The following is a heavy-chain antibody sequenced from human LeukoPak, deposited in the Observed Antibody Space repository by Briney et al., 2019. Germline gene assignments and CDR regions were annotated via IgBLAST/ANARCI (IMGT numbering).Heavy chain of an antibody. CDR2: IYYSGST. J-gene: IGHJ4*02. D-gene: IGHD3-22*01. CDR3: ASQDYYDSSGLSY. CDR1: GGSISSYY. V-gene: IGHV4-59*01. Sequence: SETLSLTCTVSGGSISSYYWSWIRQPPGKGLEWIGYIYYSGSTNYNPSLKSRVTISVDTSKNQFSLKLSSVTAADTAVYYCASQDYYDSSGLSYWGQGTLVTVSS.